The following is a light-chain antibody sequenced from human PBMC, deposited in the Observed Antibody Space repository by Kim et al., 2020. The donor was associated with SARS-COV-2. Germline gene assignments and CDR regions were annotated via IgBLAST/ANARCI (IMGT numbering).Light chain of an antibody. J-gene: IGKJ1*01. CDR1: QNINRN. CDR2: GTS. Sequence: EIVMTQFPATLSLSPGQTANLFCRASQNINRNLAWYQQKPGQAPRLLIYGTSIRATAIPARFSGSGSGTDFTLTISSLQSEDFAVYYCQQYNRWPSRTFGRGTKVDIK. V-gene: IGKV3-15*01. CDR3: QQYNRWPSRT.